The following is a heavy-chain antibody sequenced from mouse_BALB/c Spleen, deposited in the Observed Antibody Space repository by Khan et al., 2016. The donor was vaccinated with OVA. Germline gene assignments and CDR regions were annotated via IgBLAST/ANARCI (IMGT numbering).Heavy chain of an antibody. CDR2: ISYSGST. Sequence: EVKLLESGPGLVKPSQSLSLTCTVTGYSITSGYGWNWIRPFPGNKLEWMGYISYSGSTNYNPSLKSRISITRDTSKNQFFLQLNSVTTEDTATYYCARTARITYWGQGTTLTVSA. CDR1: GYSITSGYG. D-gene: IGHD1-2*01. V-gene: IGHV3-2*02. J-gene: IGHJ2*01. CDR3: ARTARITY.